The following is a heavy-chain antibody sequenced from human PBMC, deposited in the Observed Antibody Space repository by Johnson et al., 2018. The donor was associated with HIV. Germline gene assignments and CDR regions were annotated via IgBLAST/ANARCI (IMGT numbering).Heavy chain of an antibody. CDR3: ARAYDSSGYYRDDAFDI. CDR2: TSYDGSNK. Sequence: VQLVESGGGVVQPGRSLRLSCAASGFTFSSYGMHWVRQAPGKGLEWVAVTSYDGSNKYYADSVKGRFTISRDNANNSLFLQMNSLRAEDTAVYYCARAYDSSGYYRDDAFDICGQGTMVTVSS. CDR1: GFTFSSYG. V-gene: IGHV3-30*03. D-gene: IGHD3-22*01. J-gene: IGHJ3*02.